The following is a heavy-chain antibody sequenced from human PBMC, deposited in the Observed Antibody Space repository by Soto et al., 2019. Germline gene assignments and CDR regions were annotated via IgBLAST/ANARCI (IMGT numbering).Heavy chain of an antibody. CDR1: GFTFDNYG. J-gene: IGHJ4*02. CDR2: ISYDGSNK. V-gene: IGHV3-30*18. CDR3: ANAAVEDYFDC. D-gene: IGHD2-15*01. Sequence: QVQLVESGGGVVQPGRSLRLSCAASGFTFDNYGIHWVRQAPGKGLEWVALISYDGSNKYYADSVKGRFTISRDNSKNTVYLQMNRLRAEDTAVYYCANAAVEDYFDCWGQGTLVTVSS.